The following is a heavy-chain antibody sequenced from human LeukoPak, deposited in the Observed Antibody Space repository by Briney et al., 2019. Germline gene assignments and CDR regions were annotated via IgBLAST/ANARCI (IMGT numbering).Heavy chain of an antibody. Sequence: SETLSLTCTVSGGSISSGSYYWSWIRQPAGKGLEWIGRIYTSGSTNYNPSLKSRVTISVDTSKNQFSLKLSSVTAADTAVYYCATGPDGSGTYGYDYYYYYMDVWGKGTTVTVSS. CDR2: IYTSGST. D-gene: IGHD3-10*01. V-gene: IGHV4-61*02. CDR1: GGSISSGSYY. J-gene: IGHJ6*03. CDR3: ATGPDGSGTYGYDYYYYYMDV.